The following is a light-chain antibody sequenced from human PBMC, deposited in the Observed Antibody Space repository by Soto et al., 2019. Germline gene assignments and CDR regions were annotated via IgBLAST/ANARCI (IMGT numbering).Light chain of an antibody. CDR3: QQYYSYPL. CDR2: AAS. Sequence: AIRMTQSPSSLSASTGDRVTITCRASQGISSYLAWYQQKPGKAPKLLIYAASTLQSGVPSRLSGSGSGTDFTLTISCLQSEDFATYYCQQYYSYPLFGPGTKVDIK. CDR1: QGISSY. J-gene: IGKJ3*01. V-gene: IGKV1-8*01.